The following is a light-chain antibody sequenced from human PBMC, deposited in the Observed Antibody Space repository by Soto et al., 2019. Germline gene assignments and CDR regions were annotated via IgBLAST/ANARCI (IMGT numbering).Light chain of an antibody. Sequence: DIPMTQSPSSLSASVGDRVTITCRASQSISSYLNWYQQKPGKAPKLLIYAASSLQSGVPSRFSGSGSGTDFTLTINILQPEDFATYYCQQTYSTPLTFGGGTKVEI. V-gene: IGKV1-39*01. CDR1: QSISSY. J-gene: IGKJ4*01. CDR2: AAS. CDR3: QQTYSTPLT.